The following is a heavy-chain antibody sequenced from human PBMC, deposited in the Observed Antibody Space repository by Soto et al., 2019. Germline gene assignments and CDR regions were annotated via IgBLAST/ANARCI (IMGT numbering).Heavy chain of an antibody. CDR1: GYTFSTFW. CDR3: ARSPRSSPYFDY. J-gene: IGHJ4*02. V-gene: IGHV5-51*01. D-gene: IGHD6-13*01. CDR2: IYPGDHET. Sequence: GESLKISCQSSGYTFSTFWIGWVRQLPVKGLEWMGIIYPGDHETRYSPSFHGKVTISADRSINTAYLQWNSLEASDTAFYFCARSPRSSPYFDYWGQGALVTVSS.